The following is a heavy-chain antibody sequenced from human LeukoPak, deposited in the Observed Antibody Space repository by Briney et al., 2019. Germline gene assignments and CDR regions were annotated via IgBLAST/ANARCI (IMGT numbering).Heavy chain of an antibody. V-gene: IGHV4-59*08. Sequence: SETLSLTCAVYGGSFSGSYWSWIRQPPGKGLEWIGYIYYSGSTNYDPSLKSRVTISVDTSKNQFSLKLSSVTAADTAMYYCARHWMAVAPYWYFDLWGRGTLVTVS. CDR3: ARHWMAVAPYWYFDL. CDR1: GGSFSGSY. D-gene: IGHD6-19*01. J-gene: IGHJ2*01. CDR2: IYYSGST.